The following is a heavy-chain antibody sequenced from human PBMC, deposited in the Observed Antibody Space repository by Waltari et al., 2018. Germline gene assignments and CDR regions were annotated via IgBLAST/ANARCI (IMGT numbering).Heavy chain of an antibody. V-gene: IGHV1-18*01. Sequence: QVQLVQSGAEVKKPGASVKVSCKASGYTFTRYGISWVRQAPGQRLEWMGWISGYNGDPHYAQQIQGRVTMTRDTSTSTAYMELSSLRSDDTAVYYCAIQFSYYYGFDVWGQGTTVTVSS. CDR1: GYTFTRYG. CDR3: AIQFSYYYGFDV. J-gene: IGHJ6*02. CDR2: ISGYNGDP.